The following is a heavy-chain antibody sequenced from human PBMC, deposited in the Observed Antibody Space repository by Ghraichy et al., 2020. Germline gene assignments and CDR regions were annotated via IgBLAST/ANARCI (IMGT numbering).Heavy chain of an antibody. D-gene: IGHD3-22*01. V-gene: IGHV4-31*03. J-gene: IGHJ4*02. CDR1: GGSISSGGYY. CDR2: IYYSGST. Sequence: SETLSLTCTVSGGSISSGGYYWSWIRQHPGKGLEWIGYIYYSGSTYYNPSLKSRVTISVDTSKNQFSLKLSSVTAADTAVYYCARDGTYYYDSSGYYSGVYFDYWGQGTLVTVSS. CDR3: ARDGTYYYDSSGYYSGVYFDY.